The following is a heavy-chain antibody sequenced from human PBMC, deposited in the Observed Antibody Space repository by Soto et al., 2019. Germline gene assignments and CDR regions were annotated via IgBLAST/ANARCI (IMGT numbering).Heavy chain of an antibody. CDR1: GFTFSIYS. J-gene: IGHJ6*02. Sequence: GESLKISCAASGFTFSIYSMNWVRQAPGKGLEWVSYISSSGSKIYSADSLKGRFTISRDNAKNSLYLQMNSLRAEDTAVYYCARDLLAGMDVWGQGTTVTVSS. CDR2: ISSSGSKI. V-gene: IGHV3-48*01. CDR3: ARDLLAGMDV.